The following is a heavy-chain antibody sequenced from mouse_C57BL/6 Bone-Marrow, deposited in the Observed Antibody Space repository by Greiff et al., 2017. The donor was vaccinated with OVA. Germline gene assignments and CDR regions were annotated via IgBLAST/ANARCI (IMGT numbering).Heavy chain of an antibody. CDR1: GYAFSSSW. V-gene: IGHV1-82*01. J-gene: IGHJ2*01. D-gene: IGHD1-1*01. CDR2: IYPGDGDT. Sequence: LVEPGASVKISCKASGYAFSSSWMNWVKQRPGKGLEWIGRIYPGDGDTNYNGKFKGTATLTADKSSSTAYMRLSSLTSEDSAVYFCARDTTVDYWGQGTTLTVSS. CDR3: ARDTTVDY.